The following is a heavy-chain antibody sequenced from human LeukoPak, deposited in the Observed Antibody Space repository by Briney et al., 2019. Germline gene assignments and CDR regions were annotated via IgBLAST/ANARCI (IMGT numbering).Heavy chain of an antibody. J-gene: IGHJ4*02. D-gene: IGHD2-15*01. V-gene: IGHV4-59*08. CDR2: IYYSGST. CDR3: ASKVAYCSGGSCYGYFDY. Sequence: SETLSLTCTVSGGSISSYYRSWIRQPPGKGLEWIGYIYYSGSTNYNPSLKSRVTISVDTSKNQFSLKLSSVTAADTAMYYCASKVAYCSGGSCYGYFDYWGQGTLVTVSS. CDR1: GGSISSYY.